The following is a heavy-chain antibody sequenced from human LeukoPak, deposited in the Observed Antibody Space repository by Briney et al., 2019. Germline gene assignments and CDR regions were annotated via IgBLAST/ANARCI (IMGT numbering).Heavy chain of an antibody. V-gene: IGHV4-59*12. CDR2: ISYIGAT. CDR1: GGSISSYY. Sequence: PSETLSLTCIVSGGSISSYYWSWIRQTPGKGLELIAYISYIGATSYNPSLKSRVTISVDTSKNQFSLKLSSVTAADTAVYYCARRYFDWLGAFDIWGQGTMVTVSS. CDR3: ARRYFDWLGAFDI. D-gene: IGHD3-9*01. J-gene: IGHJ3*02.